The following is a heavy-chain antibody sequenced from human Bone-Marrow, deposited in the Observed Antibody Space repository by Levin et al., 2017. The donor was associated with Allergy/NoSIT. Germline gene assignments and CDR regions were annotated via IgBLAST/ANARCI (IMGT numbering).Heavy chain of an antibody. D-gene: IGHD3-10*01. CDR1: GFSLTTSGVG. CDR2: IYWDNDR. J-gene: IGHJ4*02. CDR3: AHRRVHSGLWDWGDFDY. Sequence: SGPTLVKPTQTLTVTCTFSGFSLTTSGVGVGWIRQPPGKALEWLALIYWDNDRRYNPSLRSRLTITKDTSKNQVVLTMTNVDPVDTATYHCAHRRVHSGLWDWGDFDYWGQGILVTVSS. V-gene: IGHV2-5*02.